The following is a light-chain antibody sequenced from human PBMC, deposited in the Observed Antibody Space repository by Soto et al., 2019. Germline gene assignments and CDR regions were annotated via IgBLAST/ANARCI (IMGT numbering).Light chain of an antibody. CDR3: QQRSNWPT. CDR2: DAS. J-gene: IGKJ1*01. Sequence: EIVLTQSPGTLSLSPVERATLSGRASQSVSTNLAWYQLKPGQAPRLLIYDASNRATGIPARFSGSGSGTDFTLTISSLEPEDFAVYYCQQRSNWPTFGQGTKVDIK. CDR1: QSVSTN. V-gene: IGKV3-11*01.